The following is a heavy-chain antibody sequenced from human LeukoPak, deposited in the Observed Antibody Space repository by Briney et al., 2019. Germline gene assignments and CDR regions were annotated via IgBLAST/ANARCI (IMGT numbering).Heavy chain of an antibody. CDR3: ATPHYGAYYYYGMDV. CDR1: GFTFISYG. D-gene: IGHD3-10*01. J-gene: IGHJ6*04. V-gene: IGHV3-30*03. Sequence: AGGSLRLSCAASGFTFISYGMHWVRQAPGKGLEWVEVISYDGSNKYYADSVKGRFTISRDNSKNTLYLQMSSLRAEDTAVYYCATPHYGAYYYYGMDVWGEGTTVTVSS. CDR2: ISYDGSNK.